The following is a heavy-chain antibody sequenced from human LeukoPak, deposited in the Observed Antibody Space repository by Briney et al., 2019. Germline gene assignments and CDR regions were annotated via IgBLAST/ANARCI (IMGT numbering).Heavy chain of an antibody. Sequence: SGGSLRLSCAASGFSFSPYSMNWVRQAPGKGLEWVSYISSSSGTIYYSDSVKGRFTISRDNAKNSLYLQMNRLRAEDTAVYYCATARDGYRKGFDSWGQGTLVTVSS. CDR1: GFSFSPYS. CDR2: ISSSSGTI. CDR3: ATARDGYRKGFDS. D-gene: IGHD5-24*01. V-gene: IGHV3-48*01. J-gene: IGHJ4*02.